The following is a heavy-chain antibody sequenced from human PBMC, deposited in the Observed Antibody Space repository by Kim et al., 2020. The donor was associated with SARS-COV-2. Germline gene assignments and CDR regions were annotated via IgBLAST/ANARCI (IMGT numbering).Heavy chain of an antibody. CDR2: ISWNSVII. D-gene: IGHD4-4*01. CDR3: ARGDYNEYDALDY. J-gene: IGHJ4*02. CDR1: GFTFHDYP. V-gene: IGHV3-9*01. Sequence: GGSLRLSCAASGFTFHDYPLYWVRQTPRQGLEWVSRISWNSVIISYADSVRGRFTVSRDNAKNSLYLQMTSLRTDDTALYYCARGDYNEYDALDYWGQGT.